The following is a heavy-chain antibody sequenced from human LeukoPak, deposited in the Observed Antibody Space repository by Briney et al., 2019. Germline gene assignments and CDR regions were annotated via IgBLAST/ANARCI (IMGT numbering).Heavy chain of an antibody. CDR2: IYYSGST. Sequence: WVRQPPGKGLEWIGSIYYSGSTYYNPSLKSRVTISVDTSKNQFSLKLSSVTAADTAVYYCARESRVGGMIGYWGQGTLVTVSS. D-gene: IGHD3-16*01. V-gene: IGHV4-39*02. CDR3: ARESRVGGMIGY. J-gene: IGHJ4*02.